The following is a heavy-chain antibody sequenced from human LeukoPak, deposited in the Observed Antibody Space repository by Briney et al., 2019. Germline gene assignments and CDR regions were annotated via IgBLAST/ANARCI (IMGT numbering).Heavy chain of an antibody. J-gene: IGHJ4*02. Sequence: GGSLRLSCVASDFIFGHFAMHWVRQAPGRGLEWVAAISEDGNRKFYPDSVKGRFTISRDNSKNTLYLQMNSLRTEDAAVYICVRGDSSSPAGYFDYWGQGTPVTVSS. V-gene: IGHV3-30*03. CDR2: ISEDGNRK. CDR3: VRGDSSSPAGYFDY. CDR1: DFIFGHFA. D-gene: IGHD6-13*01.